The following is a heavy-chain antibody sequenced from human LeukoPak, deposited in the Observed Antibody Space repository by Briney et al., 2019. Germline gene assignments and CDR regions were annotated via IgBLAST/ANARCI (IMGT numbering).Heavy chain of an antibody. CDR3: ARDYRSDLYGMDV. Sequence: GGSLRLSCAASGFTFSSYGMHWVRQAPGKGLEWVAVISYDGSNKYYADSVKGRFTISRDNSKNTLYLQMNSLRAEDTAVYYCARDYRSDLYGMDVWGQGTTVTVSS. CDR1: GFTFSSYG. D-gene: IGHD6-25*01. CDR2: ISYDGSNK. V-gene: IGHV3-30*03. J-gene: IGHJ6*02.